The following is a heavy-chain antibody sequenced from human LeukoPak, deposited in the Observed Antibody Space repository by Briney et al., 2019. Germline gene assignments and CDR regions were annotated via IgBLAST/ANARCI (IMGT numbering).Heavy chain of an antibody. CDR2: ISGSGDST. CDR1: GFTFSSYA. D-gene: IGHD6-13*01. Sequence: PGRSLRLSCAASGFTFSSYAMSWVRQPPGKGLEWVSGISGSGDSTYYADSVRGRFTISRDNSKNTLYLQMNSLRAEDTAVYYCAKERSLGVAAASNYWGQGTLVTVSS. V-gene: IGHV3-23*01. J-gene: IGHJ4*02. CDR3: AKERSLGVAAASNY.